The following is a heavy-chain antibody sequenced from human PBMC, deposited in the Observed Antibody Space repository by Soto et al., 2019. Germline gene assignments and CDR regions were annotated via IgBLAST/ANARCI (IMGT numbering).Heavy chain of an antibody. D-gene: IGHD3-10*01. CDR3: ATDFSGSGINWFDP. V-gene: IGHV3-23*01. CDR1: GFSFSSYA. J-gene: IGHJ5*02. CDR2: ISGSGGST. Sequence: XVCLRLSFAACGFSFSSYAMSWVRQAPGKGLEWVSAISGSGGSTYYADSVKGRFTISRDNSKNTLYLQMNSLRAEDTAVYYCATDFSGSGINWFDPCGQRTLVTVCS.